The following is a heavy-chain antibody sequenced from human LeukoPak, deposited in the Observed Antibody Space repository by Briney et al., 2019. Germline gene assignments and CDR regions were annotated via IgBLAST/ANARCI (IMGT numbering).Heavy chain of an antibody. D-gene: IGHD3-10*01. CDR2: FDPEDGET. J-gene: IGHJ4*02. Sequence: ASVKVSCKASGYTFTGYYMHWVRQAPGKGLEWMGGFDPEDGETIYAQKFQGRVTMTEDTSTDTAYMELSSLRSEDTAVYYCATGTSTGKTFDYWGQGTLVTVSS. CDR3: ATGTSTGKTFDY. V-gene: IGHV1-24*01. CDR1: GYTFTGYY.